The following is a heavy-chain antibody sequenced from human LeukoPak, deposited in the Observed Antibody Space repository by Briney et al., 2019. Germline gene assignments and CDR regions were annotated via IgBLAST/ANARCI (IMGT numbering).Heavy chain of an antibody. Sequence: SETLSLTCTVSGGSISSGTYYWSWIRHHPGKGLEWIGYIYYSGSTYYNPSLKSRVTISADTSKNQFSLKLSSVTAADTAVYFCARSYPGGYCSSTSCHGDYFDYWGQGTLVTVSS. CDR3: ARSYPGGYCSSTSCHGDYFDY. J-gene: IGHJ4*02. CDR1: GGSISSGTYY. D-gene: IGHD2-2*01. CDR2: IYYSGST. V-gene: IGHV4-31*03.